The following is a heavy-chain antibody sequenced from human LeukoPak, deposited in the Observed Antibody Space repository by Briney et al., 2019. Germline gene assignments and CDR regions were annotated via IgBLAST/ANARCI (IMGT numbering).Heavy chain of an antibody. Sequence: SETLSLTCIVSGDSISSSDYCWGWIRQPPGKGLEWIGTIYYSGSTYCNPSLKSRVTISVDTSKNQFSLKLSSVTAADTAVYYCARTPIGGDYFDYWGQGTLVTVSS. CDR1: GDSISSSDYC. CDR3: ARTPIGGDYFDY. J-gene: IGHJ4*02. V-gene: IGHV4-39*01. CDR2: IYYSGST. D-gene: IGHD3-16*01.